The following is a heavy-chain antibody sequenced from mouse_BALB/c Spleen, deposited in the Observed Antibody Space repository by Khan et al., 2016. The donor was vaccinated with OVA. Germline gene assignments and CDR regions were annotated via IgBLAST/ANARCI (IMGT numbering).Heavy chain of an antibody. V-gene: IGHV1-87*01. CDR1: GYTFTSYW. CDR3: ARTGGTYDGYFGYFDV. Sequence: VQLQESGAELARPGASVKLSCKASGYTFTSYWIQWVKQRPGQGLEWIGAIYPGIGDTRYTQKFRGKATLTADKSSTTAYMQLSSLASEDSAVYYCARTGGTYDGYFGYFDVWGAGTTVTVSS. CDR2: IYPGIGDT. D-gene: IGHD2-3*01. J-gene: IGHJ1*01.